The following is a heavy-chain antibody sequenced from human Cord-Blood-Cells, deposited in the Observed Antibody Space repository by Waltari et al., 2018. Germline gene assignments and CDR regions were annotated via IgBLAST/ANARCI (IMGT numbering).Heavy chain of an antibody. Sequence: QVQLVESGGGVVQPGRSLRLSCEASGFTFSSYAMHWVRQAPGKGLEWVAVISYDGSNKYYADSVKGRFTISRDNSKNTLYLQMNSLRAEDTAVYYCARAVADLFDYWGQGTLVTVSS. D-gene: IGHD6-19*01. CDR2: ISYDGSNK. V-gene: IGHV3-30-3*01. J-gene: IGHJ4*02. CDR1: GFTFSSYA. CDR3: ARAVADLFDY.